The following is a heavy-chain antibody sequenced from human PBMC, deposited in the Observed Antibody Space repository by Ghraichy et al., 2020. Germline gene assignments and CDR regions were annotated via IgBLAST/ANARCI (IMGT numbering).Heavy chain of an antibody. Sequence: RGSLRLSCVASGFSFSNSWMDWVRQASGKGLELVASINPDGSERFHLDSVRGRFTISRDNARNSLYLQMNSLRAEDTAVYYCARDGGWSAFDYWGQGTLVTVSS. D-gene: IGHD2-15*01. CDR1: GFSFSNSW. V-gene: IGHV3-7*03. CDR3: ARDGGWSAFDY. J-gene: IGHJ4*02. CDR2: INPDGSER.